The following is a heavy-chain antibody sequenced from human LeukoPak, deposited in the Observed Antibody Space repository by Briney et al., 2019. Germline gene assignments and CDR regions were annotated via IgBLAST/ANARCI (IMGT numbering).Heavy chain of an antibody. J-gene: IGHJ3*02. CDR3: ARDHITMVRGVIYDAFDI. CDR1: GFTVSSNY. Sequence: GGSLRLSCAASGFTVSSNYMSWVRQAPGKGLEWASVIYSGGSTYYADSVKGRFTISRDNSKNTLYLQMNSLRAEDTAVYYCARDHITMVRGVIYDAFDIWGQGTMVTVSS. CDR2: IYSGGST. D-gene: IGHD3-10*01. V-gene: IGHV3-53*01.